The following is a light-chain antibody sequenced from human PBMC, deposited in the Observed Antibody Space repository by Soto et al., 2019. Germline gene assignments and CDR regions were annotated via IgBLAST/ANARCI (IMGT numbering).Light chain of an antibody. V-gene: IGLV3-1*01. CDR2: QDI. J-gene: IGLJ1*01. CDR3: QAWDRGSAHV. CDR1: KLGDKY. Sequence: SYELTQPPSVSVSPGQTASITCSGDKLGDKYASWYQQKPGQAPVLVIYQDIKRPSGIPERFSGSNSGNTATLTISGTQAMDEADYYCQAWDRGSAHVFVTGTKLTVL.